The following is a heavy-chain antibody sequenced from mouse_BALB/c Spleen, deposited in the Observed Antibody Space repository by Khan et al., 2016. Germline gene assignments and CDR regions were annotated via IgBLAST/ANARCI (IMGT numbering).Heavy chain of an antibody. V-gene: IGHV2-2-2*01. D-gene: IGHD2-14*01. CDR3: IRAHRYEGFAY. CDR2: IWSGGST. Sequence: QVQLKQSGPGLVQPSQSLSITCTVTGFSLTSDGVPWVRQSPGKGLEWLGVIWSGGSTDYNDAFISSLSISKDNTKSQVFFKMKSLQADDTAIYSCIRAHRYEGFAYWGQGTLVTVSA. J-gene: IGHJ3*01. CDR1: GFSLTSDG.